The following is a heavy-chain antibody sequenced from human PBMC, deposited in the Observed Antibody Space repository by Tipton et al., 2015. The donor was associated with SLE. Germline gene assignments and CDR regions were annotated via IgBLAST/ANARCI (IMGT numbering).Heavy chain of an antibody. CDR1: GSSISSYH. CDR3: VRDGFCRNGVCYRNWFDP. D-gene: IGHD2-8*01. V-gene: IGHV4-38-2*02. Sequence: LRLSCSVSGSSISSYHWGWIRQPPGKGLEWMGSIFHSGDVYYNPSVKSRVTISIETSRNQFSRKLTSVTAADTAVYYCVRDGFCRNGVCYRNWFDPWGPGSLVTVSS. CDR2: IFHSGDV. J-gene: IGHJ5*02.